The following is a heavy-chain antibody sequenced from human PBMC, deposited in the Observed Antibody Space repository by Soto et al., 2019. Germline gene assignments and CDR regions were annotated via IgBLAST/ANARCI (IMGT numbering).Heavy chain of an antibody. CDR1: GYTFTSYG. Sequence: ASVKVSCKTSGYTFTSYGISWVRQAPGQGLEWMGWITTDKGKTTYAQKFQGRVTMTTDTSTSTAYMELRSLRSDDTAVYYCAREHYYYDFWSGYYRSDYYYYGMDVWGQGTTVTVSS. V-gene: IGHV1-18*01. CDR2: ITTDKGKT. D-gene: IGHD3-3*01. CDR3: AREHYYYDFWSGYYRSDYYYYGMDV. J-gene: IGHJ6*02.